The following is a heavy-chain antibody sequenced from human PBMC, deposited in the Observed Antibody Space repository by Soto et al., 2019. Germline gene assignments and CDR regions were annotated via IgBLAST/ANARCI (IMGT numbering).Heavy chain of an antibody. Sequence: EVQLVESGGGLVQPGGSLRLSCAASGFTLSDFSMHWVRQAAGKGLEFVLAISYKGGSTYYANSVKGRFTISRDNSKNTLYLQMGSLRAEDMAVYYCARVSARGQAAFEIWGQGTMVTVSS. J-gene: IGHJ3*02. CDR1: GFTLSDFS. D-gene: IGHD5-12*01. V-gene: IGHV3-64*01. CDR2: ISYKGGST. CDR3: ARVSARGQAAFEI.